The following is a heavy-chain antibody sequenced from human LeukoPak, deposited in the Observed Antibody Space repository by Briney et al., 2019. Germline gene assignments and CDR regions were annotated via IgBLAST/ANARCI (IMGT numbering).Heavy chain of an antibody. D-gene: IGHD2-21*02. V-gene: IGHV3-66*01. J-gene: IGHJ4*02. CDR3: TRGQSYCGADCYSD. Sequence: GALRLSCAASGFSVSNYYMSWVRQPPGKGLEWVSVMYTGGGRYYGDSVKGRFTISRDNSKNTVFLQMNSLRAEDTALYYCTRGQSYCGADCYSDWGQGTLVTVSS. CDR2: MYTGGGR. CDR1: GFSVSNYY.